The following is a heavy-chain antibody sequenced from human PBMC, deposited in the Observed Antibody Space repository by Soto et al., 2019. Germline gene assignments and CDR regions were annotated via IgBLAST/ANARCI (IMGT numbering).Heavy chain of an antibody. CDR2: IYHSGST. V-gene: IGHV4-30-2*01. Sequence: TSETLSLTCAVSGGSISSGGYSWSWIRQPPGKGLEWIGYIYHSGSTYYNPSLKSRVTISVDRSKNQFSLKLSSVTAADTAVYYCARAGVVAAKNWFDPWGQGTLVTVSS. CDR1: GGSISSGGYS. D-gene: IGHD2-15*01. CDR3: ARAGVVAAKNWFDP. J-gene: IGHJ5*02.